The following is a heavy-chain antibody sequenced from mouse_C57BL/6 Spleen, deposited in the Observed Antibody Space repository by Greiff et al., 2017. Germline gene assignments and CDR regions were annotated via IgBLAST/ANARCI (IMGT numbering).Heavy chain of an antibody. CDR1: GFTFSDYY. J-gene: IGHJ4*01. CDR3: AREGGNPDMDYYAMDY. CDR2: INYDGSST. Sequence: EVHLVESEGGLVQPGSSMKLSCTASGFTFSDYYMAWVRQVPEKGLEWVANINYDGSSTYYLDSLKSRFIISRDNAKNILYLQMSSLKSEDTATYYCAREGGNPDMDYYAMDYWGQGTSVTVSS. V-gene: IGHV5-16*01. D-gene: IGHD2-1*01.